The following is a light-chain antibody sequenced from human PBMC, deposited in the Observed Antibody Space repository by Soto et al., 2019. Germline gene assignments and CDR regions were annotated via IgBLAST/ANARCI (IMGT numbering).Light chain of an antibody. V-gene: IGLV1-51*01. Sequence: QSVLTQPPSVSAAPGQKVTISCSGSIANIGNNYLSWYQQLPGTAPKLLIYDNTKRPSGIPDRFSGSKSGTSATLGITGLQTGDEADYYCATWDSSLSAVVFGGGTKLTVL. J-gene: IGLJ2*01. CDR1: IANIGNNY. CDR2: DNT. CDR3: ATWDSSLSAVV.